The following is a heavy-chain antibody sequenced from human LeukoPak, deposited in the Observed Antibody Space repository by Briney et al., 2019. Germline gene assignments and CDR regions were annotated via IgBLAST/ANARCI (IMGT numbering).Heavy chain of an antibody. CDR1: GFTVSSNY. V-gene: IGHV3-53*01. J-gene: IGHJ3*02. CDR3: ASRRNYPAFDI. CDR2: IYSGGST. Sequence: GGSLRLSCAASGFTVSSNYMSWVRQAPGKGLEWASVIYSGGSTYYADSVKGRFTIPRHNSKNTLYLQMNSLRAEDTAVYYCASRRNYPAFDIWGQGTMVTVSS. D-gene: IGHD4-11*01.